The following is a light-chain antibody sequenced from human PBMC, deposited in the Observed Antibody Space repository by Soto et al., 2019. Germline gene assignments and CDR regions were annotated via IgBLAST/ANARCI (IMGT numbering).Light chain of an antibody. J-gene: IGKJ2*03. Sequence: DIQGTQSPSSLYASVGDRVTITCRASQNIRTYLNWYQQRPGKPPKLLIHTASTLQSGVPSRFSGSGSGTDFMLTISSLQPEDFATYYCQQTYSTLNSFGQGTKLEIK. CDR2: TAS. CDR3: QQTYSTLNS. V-gene: IGKV1-39*01. CDR1: QNIRTY.